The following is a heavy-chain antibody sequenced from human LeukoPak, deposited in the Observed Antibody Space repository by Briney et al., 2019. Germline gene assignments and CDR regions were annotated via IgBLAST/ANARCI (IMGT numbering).Heavy chain of an antibody. CDR1: GYTFTGYY. D-gene: IGHD5-24*01. CDR3: ARVKRWVDAFDI. V-gene: IGHV1-2*02. CDR2: INPNSGGT. J-gene: IGHJ3*02. Sequence: ASVKVSCKASGYTFTGYYMHWVRQAPGQGLEWMGWINPNSGGTNYAQKFQGRVTMTRDTSISTAYMELSSLRSEDTAVYYCARVKRWVDAFDIWGQGTMVTVSS.